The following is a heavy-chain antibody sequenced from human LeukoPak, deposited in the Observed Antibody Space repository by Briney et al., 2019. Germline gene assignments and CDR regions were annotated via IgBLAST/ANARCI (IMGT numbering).Heavy chain of an antibody. V-gene: IGHV4-39*07. CDR3: ARLSIYGDSYNWFDP. D-gene: IGHD4-17*01. Sequence: SEALSLTCTVSGGSISSSSYYWGWIRQPAGKGLEWIGSIYYSGSTYYNPSLKSRVTISVDTSKNQFSLKLSSVTAADTAVYYCARLSIYGDSYNWFDPWGQGTLVTVSS. CDR2: IYYSGST. CDR1: GGSISSSSYY. J-gene: IGHJ5*02.